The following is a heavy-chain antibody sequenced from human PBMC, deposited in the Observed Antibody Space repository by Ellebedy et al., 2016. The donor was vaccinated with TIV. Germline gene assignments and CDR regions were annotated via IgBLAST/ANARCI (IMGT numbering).Heavy chain of an antibody. V-gene: IGHV3-30*02. J-gene: IGHJ6*02. CDR3: AKDVSSGFEYYGMDV. CDR1: GFTFNSYG. Sequence: PGGSLRLSCAASGFTFNSYGMHWVRQAPGKGLEWVAFIRYDGSNKFYADSVKGRFTISRDDSKNTLYLQMNSLRPEDTAVYYCAKDVSSGFEYYGMDVWGQGTTVTVSS. CDR2: IRYDGSNK. D-gene: IGHD3-10*01.